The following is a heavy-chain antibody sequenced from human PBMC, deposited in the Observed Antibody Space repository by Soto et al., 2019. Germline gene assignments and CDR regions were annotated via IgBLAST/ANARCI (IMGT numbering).Heavy chain of an antibody. V-gene: IGHV1-46*01. CDR3: ARAPTRRRWLVGGSSY. Sequence: ASVKVSCKASGYTFTSYYMHWVRQAPGQGLEWMGIINPRGGSTSYAQKSQGRVTMTRDTSTSTVYMELSSLRSEDTAVYYCARAPTRRRWLVGGSSYWGQGTRVTVSS. D-gene: IGHD6-19*01. CDR1: GYTFTSYY. J-gene: IGHJ4*02. CDR2: INPRGGST.